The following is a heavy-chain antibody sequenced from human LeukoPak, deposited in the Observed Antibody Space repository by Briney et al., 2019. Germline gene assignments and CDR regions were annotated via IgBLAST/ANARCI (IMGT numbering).Heavy chain of an antibody. CDR1: GHSFTNHW. Sequence: GESLKISCKASGHSFTNHWIGWVRQMPGKGLEWMGIIYPGDSDTRYSPSFQGQVTISADKSISTAYLQWSSLKASDTAMYYCARLIGPHSGNWFDPWGQGTLVTVSS. J-gene: IGHJ5*02. CDR2: IYPGDSDT. D-gene: IGHD3-10*01. V-gene: IGHV5-51*01. CDR3: ARLIGPHSGNWFDP.